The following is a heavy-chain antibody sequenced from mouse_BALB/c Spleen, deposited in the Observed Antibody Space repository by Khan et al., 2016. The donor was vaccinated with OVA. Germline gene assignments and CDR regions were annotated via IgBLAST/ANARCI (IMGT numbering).Heavy chain of an antibody. J-gene: IGHJ3*01. CDR1: SYTFTDFA. D-gene: IGHD1-3*01. Sequence: QVQLQQSGAELVRPGVSVKLSCKGSSYTFTDFAMHWVKQSHAKSLEWIGVISTYYGDATYNQKFKGKATMTVDKSSSTAYMELARLTSDDSAIYYCARGSGNSRFAYWGQGTLVTVSA. V-gene: IGHV1S137*01. CDR3: ARGSGNSRFAY. CDR2: ISTYYGDA.